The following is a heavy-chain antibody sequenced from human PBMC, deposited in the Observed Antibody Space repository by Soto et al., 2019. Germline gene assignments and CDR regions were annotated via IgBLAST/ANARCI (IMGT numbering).Heavy chain of an antibody. CDR2: IYYSGST. V-gene: IGHV4-30-2*03. CDR1: NGSVSSGTYS. D-gene: IGHD1-1*01. J-gene: IGHJ4*02. Sequence: SETLSLTCTVSNGSVSSGTYSWSWVRQPPGKGLEWIGYIYYSGSTYYNPSLKSRVTISVDTSENQFSLKLSSVTAADTAVYYCARRLSNWDFDYWGQGTLVTVSS. CDR3: ARRLSNWDFDY.